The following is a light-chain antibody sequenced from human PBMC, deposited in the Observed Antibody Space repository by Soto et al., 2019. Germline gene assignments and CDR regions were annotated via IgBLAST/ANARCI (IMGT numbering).Light chain of an antibody. Sequence: EIVLTQSPGTLSLSPGERATLSCRASQSVSSNYLAWYQQKPGQAPRLLFYGASSRATGIPDRFSGSGSGTDFTLTISRLEPEDFVVYYCQQYGSSSWTFGQGTKVEMK. J-gene: IGKJ1*01. CDR2: GAS. CDR1: QSVSSNY. CDR3: QQYGSSSWT. V-gene: IGKV3-20*01.